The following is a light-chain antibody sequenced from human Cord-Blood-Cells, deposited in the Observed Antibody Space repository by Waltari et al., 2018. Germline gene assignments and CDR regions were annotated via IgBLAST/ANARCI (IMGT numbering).Light chain of an antibody. CDR2: KAS. J-gene: IGKJ1*01. V-gene: IGKV1-5*03. CDR1: QSISSW. CDR3: QQYNSYSQT. Sequence: DNQMTQSPTTLSASVGERVNITCRASQSISSWLAWYQQKPGKAPKLLIYKASSLESGVPSRFSGSGSGTEFTLTISSLQPDDFATYYCQQYNSYSQTFGQGTKVEIK.